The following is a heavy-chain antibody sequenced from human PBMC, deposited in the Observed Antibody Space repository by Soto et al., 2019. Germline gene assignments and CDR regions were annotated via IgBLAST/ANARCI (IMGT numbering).Heavy chain of an antibody. CDR3: TRDAKYYDILTGYFVNDY. Sequence: ASVKVSCKASGYTFSNFGISWVRQAPGQGLEWLGWISTDNGNTKYAQSLQGRVTVTTDTAPTTAYMELRSLRSDDTAVYYCTRDAKYYDILTGYFVNDYWGQGTLVTVSS. V-gene: IGHV1-18*01. J-gene: IGHJ4*02. CDR2: ISTDNGNT. CDR1: GYTFSNFG. D-gene: IGHD3-9*01.